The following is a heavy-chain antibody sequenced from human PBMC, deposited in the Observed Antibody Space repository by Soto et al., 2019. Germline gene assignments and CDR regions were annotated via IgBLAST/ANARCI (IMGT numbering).Heavy chain of an antibody. J-gene: IGHJ6*03. V-gene: IGHV3-48*01. D-gene: IGHD4-17*01. CDR3: ARLDYGDHSYYYYYMDV. CDR2: ISSSSTI. Sequence: EVQLVESGGGLVQPGGSLRLSCAASGFTFSSYSMNWVRQAPGKGLEWVSYISSSSTIYYADSVKGRFTISRDNAKNSLYLQMNSLRAEDTAVYYCARLDYGDHSYYYYYMDVWGKGTTVTVSS. CDR1: GFTFSSYS.